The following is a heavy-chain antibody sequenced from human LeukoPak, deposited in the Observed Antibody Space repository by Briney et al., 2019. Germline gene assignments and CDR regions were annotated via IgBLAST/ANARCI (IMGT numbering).Heavy chain of an antibody. Sequence: ASVKVSCKAPGYTFTNNYLHWVRQAPGQGLEWMGMIYPRDGSTSYAQNFQGRVTVTRDTSTTTVHMELRGLRSEDTAVYYCARDQEGFDYWGQGTVVTVSS. CDR3: ARDQEGFDY. CDR1: GYTFTNNY. V-gene: IGHV1-46*01. J-gene: IGHJ4*02. CDR2: IYPRDGST.